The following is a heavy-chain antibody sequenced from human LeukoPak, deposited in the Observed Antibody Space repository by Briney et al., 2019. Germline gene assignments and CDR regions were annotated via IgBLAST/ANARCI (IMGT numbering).Heavy chain of an antibody. CDR1: GFIFSSYS. J-gene: IGHJ5*02. Sequence: GGSLRLSCAASGFIFSSYSMNWVRQAPGKGLEWVSSITSISSYIYYADPVKGRFTLSRDNAKNSLYLQMNSLRAEDTAVYYCARGGTPSSSWYTKSKNWFDPWGQGALVTVSS. V-gene: IGHV3-21*01. CDR3: ARGGTPSSSWYTKSKNWFDP. D-gene: IGHD6-13*01. CDR2: ITSISSYI.